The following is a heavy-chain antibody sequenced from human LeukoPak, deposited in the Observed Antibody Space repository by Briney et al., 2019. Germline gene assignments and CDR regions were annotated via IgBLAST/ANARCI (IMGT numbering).Heavy chain of an antibody. D-gene: IGHD3-3*01. J-gene: IGHJ4*03. V-gene: IGHV3-33*01. CDR3: ARDVSGSYFDF. Sequence: PGGSLRLSCAASGFTFSNHGIHWVRQAPGTGLEWVAVIWYDGSRKYYGDSVKGRFTISRDNSKNTPYLEMNSLRVEDTAVYYCARDVSGSYFDFWGHGTLVTVSS. CDR1: GFTFSNHG. CDR2: IWYDGSRK.